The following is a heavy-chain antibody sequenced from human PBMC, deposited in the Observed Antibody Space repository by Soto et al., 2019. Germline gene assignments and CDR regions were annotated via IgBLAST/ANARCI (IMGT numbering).Heavy chain of an antibody. V-gene: IGHV1-8*01. J-gene: IGHJ1*01. CDR3: ARGSDYYVFWSGYPHPRPEFYQY. D-gene: IGHD3-3*01. CDR1: GYTFASYD. CDR2: MNPNSGNT. Sequence: GASVKASWKASGYTFASYDIIWGRQAPGRRIERMGWMNPNSGNTSYAQKFQGRVTMTRNNSISTAYMELSSLRSEDTAVYYCARGSDYYVFWSGYPHPRPEFYQYRGQGSLVIVSS.